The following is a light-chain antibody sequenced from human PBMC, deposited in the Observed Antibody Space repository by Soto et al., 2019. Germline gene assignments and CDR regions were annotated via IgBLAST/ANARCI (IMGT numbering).Light chain of an antibody. CDR1: SSDIGRHNH. V-gene: IGLV2-18*02. J-gene: IGLJ3*02. CDR3: SSFTSSSTWV. CDR2: ELI. Sequence: QSALTQPPSVSGSPGQSVTISCTGTSSDIGRHNHVSWYQQPPGTAPKLMIYELINRPSGVPGRFSGSKSGNTASLTISGLQAEDEADYYCSSFTSSSTWVFGGGTQLTV.